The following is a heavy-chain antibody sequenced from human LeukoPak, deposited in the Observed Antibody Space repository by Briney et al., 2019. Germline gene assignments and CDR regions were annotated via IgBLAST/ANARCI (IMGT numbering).Heavy chain of an antibody. CDR1: GYTFTGYY. J-gene: IGHJ4*02. D-gene: IGHD4-17*01. CDR3: AKGGHSQGTVTTGWFDY. Sequence: ASVKVSCKASGYTFTGYYMHWVRQAPGQGLEWMGWINPNSGGTNYAQKFQGRVTMTRDTSISTAYMELSRLRSDDTAVYYCAKGGHSQGTVTTGWFDYWGQGTLVTVSS. CDR2: INPNSGGT. V-gene: IGHV1-2*02.